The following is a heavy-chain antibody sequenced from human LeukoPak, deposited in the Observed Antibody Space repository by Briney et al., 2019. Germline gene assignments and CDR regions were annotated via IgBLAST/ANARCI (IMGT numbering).Heavy chain of an antibody. V-gene: IGHV3-30*18. D-gene: IGHD2-15*01. CDR1: GFTLSSYG. J-gene: IGHJ4*02. CDR2: ISYDGSNK. Sequence: GRSLRLSCAASGFTLSSYGMHWVRQAPGKGLEWVAVISYDGSNKYYADFVKGRFTISRDNSKNTLYLQMNSLRAEDTAVYYCAKEYRYCSGGSCYVSLSYWGQGTLVTVSS. CDR3: AKEYRYCSGGSCYVSLSY.